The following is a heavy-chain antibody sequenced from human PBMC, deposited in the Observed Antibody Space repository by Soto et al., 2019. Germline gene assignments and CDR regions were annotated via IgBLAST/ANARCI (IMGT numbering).Heavy chain of an antibody. CDR3: ARGDSTDCSNGVCSFFYNHDMDV. D-gene: IGHD2-8*01. V-gene: IGHV1-2*04. CDR2: INPKSGGT. CDR1: GYSFTDYH. J-gene: IGHJ6*02. Sequence: GASVKVSCKASGYSFTDYHIHWVRQAPGQGLEWLGRINPKSGGTSTAQKFQGWVTMATDTSISTASMELTRLTSDDTAIYYCARGDSTDCSNGVCSFFYNHDMDVWGQGTTVTVSS.